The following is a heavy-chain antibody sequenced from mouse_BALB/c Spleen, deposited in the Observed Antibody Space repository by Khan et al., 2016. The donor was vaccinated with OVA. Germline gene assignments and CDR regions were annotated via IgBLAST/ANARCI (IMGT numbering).Heavy chain of an antibody. V-gene: IGHV1-4*01. D-gene: IGHD1-1*01. Sequence: VQLQESGAELATPGASVKMSCRASGYTFTNYWMHWVKQRPGQGLEWIGYINPSTGYTEYNQKFKDKATLTADKSSSTAYMQLSSLTSEDSAVYYCVNHGSSSAWFSYWGQGTLVTVSA. CDR3: VNHGSSSAWFSY. CDR1: GYTFTNYW. J-gene: IGHJ3*01. CDR2: INPSTGYT.